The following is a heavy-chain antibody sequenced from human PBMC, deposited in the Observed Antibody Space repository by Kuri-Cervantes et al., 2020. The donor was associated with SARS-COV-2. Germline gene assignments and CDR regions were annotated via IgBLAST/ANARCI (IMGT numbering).Heavy chain of an antibody. Sequence: GGSLRLSCAASGFTFSSNAMSWVRQAPGKGLEWVSGLSGSGVSTYYAESVKGRFTISRDNSKNTLYPQMNSLRAEDTAVYYCTTATFFGVSIIGDIDLWGQGTLVTVSS. CDR2: LSGSGVST. J-gene: IGHJ4*02. CDR1: GFTFSSNA. D-gene: IGHD3-3*01. V-gene: IGHV3-23*01. CDR3: TTATFFGVSIIGDIDL.